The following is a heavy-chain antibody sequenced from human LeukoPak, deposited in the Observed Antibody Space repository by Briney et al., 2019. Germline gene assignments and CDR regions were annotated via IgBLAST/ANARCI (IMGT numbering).Heavy chain of an antibody. J-gene: IGHJ5*02. CDR1: GGSISSGIYY. D-gene: IGHD3-10*01. CDR3: ARQVRGALGWFDP. Sequence: SETLSLTCTVSGGSISSGIYYWSWIRQPAGKGLEWIGRIYTSGSTNYNPSLKSRVTISVDTSKNQFSLKLSSVTAADTAVYYCARQVRGALGWFDPWGQGTLVTVSS. V-gene: IGHV4-61*02. CDR2: IYTSGST.